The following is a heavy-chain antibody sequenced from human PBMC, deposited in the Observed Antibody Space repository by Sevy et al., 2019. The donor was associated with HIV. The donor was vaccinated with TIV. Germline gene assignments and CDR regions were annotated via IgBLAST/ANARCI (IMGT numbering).Heavy chain of an antibody. V-gene: IGHV3-48*03. Sequence: GGSLRLSCEASGFTFSSYEMNWVRQAPGKGLEWVSYISSSGTTIKYADSVKGRLTISRDNAKNSLYMQMNSLGAEDTAVYYCARVDANYDKGFDPWGQGTLVTVSS. CDR3: ARVDANYDKGFDP. CDR1: GFTFSSYE. J-gene: IGHJ5*02. D-gene: IGHD3-22*01. CDR2: ISSSGTTI.